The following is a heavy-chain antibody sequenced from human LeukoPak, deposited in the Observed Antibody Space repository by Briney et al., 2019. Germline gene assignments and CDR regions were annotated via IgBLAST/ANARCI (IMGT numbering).Heavy chain of an antibody. J-gene: IGHJ2*01. CDR3: AKELPRNWYFDL. D-gene: IGHD1-26*01. V-gene: IGHV4-39*01. CDR1: GGSISSSSYY. CDR2: IYYSGST. Sequence: SETLSLTCTVSGGSISSSSYYWGWIRQPPGKGLEWIGSIYYSGSTYYNPSLKSRVTISVDASKNQFSLKLSSVTAADTAMYYCAKELPRNWYFDLWGRGTLVTVSS.